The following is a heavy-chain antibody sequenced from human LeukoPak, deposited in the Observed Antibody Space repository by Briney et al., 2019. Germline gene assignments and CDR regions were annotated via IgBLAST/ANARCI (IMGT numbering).Heavy chain of an antibody. V-gene: IGHV1-2*02. J-gene: IGHJ6*02. CDR1: AYSFTGYY. CDR2: INPNSGGT. CDR3: ARDQDGMDV. Sequence: GASVKVSWKASAYSFTGYYMNWVRQAPGQGLEWMGWINPNSGGTNYAQNFQGRVTMTRDASISTAYMELSRLRSDDTAVYYCARDQDGMDVWGQGTTVTVSS.